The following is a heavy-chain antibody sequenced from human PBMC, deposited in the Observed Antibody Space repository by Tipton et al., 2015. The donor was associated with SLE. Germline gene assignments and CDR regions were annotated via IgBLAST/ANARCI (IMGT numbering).Heavy chain of an antibody. Sequence: TLSLTCTVSGGSISSSSYYWGWIRQPAGKGLEWIGEINHSGSTNYNPSLKSRVTISVDTSKNQFSLKLSSVTAADTAVYYCARGYSGTYYGLDYWGQGALVTVSS. CDR3: ARGYSGTYYGLDY. J-gene: IGHJ4*02. D-gene: IGHD1-26*01. CDR2: INHSGST. V-gene: IGHV4-39*07. CDR1: GGSISSSSYY.